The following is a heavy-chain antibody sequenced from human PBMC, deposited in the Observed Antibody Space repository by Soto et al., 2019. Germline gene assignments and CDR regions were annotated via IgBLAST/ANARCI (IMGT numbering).Heavy chain of an antibody. D-gene: IGHD3-22*01. J-gene: IGHJ4*02. Sequence: SVKVSCKASGGTFSSYAISWVRQAPGQGLEWMGGIIPIFGTANYAQKFQGRVTITADESTSTAYMELSSLRSEDTAVYYCARDRGYSYGATYYYDSSGYTLPYYFHYRGQGTLVTVSS. CDR2: IIPIFGTA. V-gene: IGHV1-69*13. CDR1: GGTFSSYA. CDR3: ARDRGYSYGATYYYDSSGYTLPYYFHY.